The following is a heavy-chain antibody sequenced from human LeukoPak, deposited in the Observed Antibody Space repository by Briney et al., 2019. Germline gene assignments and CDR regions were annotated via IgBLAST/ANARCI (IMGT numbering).Heavy chain of an antibody. V-gene: IGHV4-59*08. J-gene: IGHJ2*01. CDR3: ARHPTDYRYFDL. CDR1: GGSIRSYY. CDR2: IFYNGRT. Sequence: SETLSLTCSVSGGSIRSYYWSWIRQSPGKGLEWIGYIFYNGRTNYNPSLESRLTISVDTSKNQFSLKLTSVTDADTALYYCARHPTDYRYFDLWGRGTLVTISS.